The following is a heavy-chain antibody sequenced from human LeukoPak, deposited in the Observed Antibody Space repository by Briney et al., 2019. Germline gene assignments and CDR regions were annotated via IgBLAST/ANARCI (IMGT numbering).Heavy chain of an antibody. CDR3: ARETYCSGGSCYQFDS. Sequence: SQTLSLTCTVSGGSISSGRYYWRWIRQPAGKGLEWIGRIYTSGSTNYNPSFKSRVTISVDTSKNQFSLKLSSVTAADTAVYFCARETYCSGGSCYQFDSWGQGTLVTVSS. CDR1: GGSISSGRYY. D-gene: IGHD2-15*01. J-gene: IGHJ4*02. CDR2: IYTSGST. V-gene: IGHV4-61*02.